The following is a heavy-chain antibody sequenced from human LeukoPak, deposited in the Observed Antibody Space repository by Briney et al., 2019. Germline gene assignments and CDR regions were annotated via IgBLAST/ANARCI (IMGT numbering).Heavy chain of an antibody. CDR3: ARQEGGNYDLLTGYFDY. CDR2: IYPGDSDT. Sequence: GESLKISCKGSGYSFTTYWIGWVRQMPGKGLEWMGIIYPGDSDTRYSPSFQGQVTISADKSTSTAYLQWSTLMASDTAMYYCARQEGGNYDLLTGYFDYWGQGALVTVAS. V-gene: IGHV5-51*01. D-gene: IGHD3-9*01. CDR1: GYSFTTYW. J-gene: IGHJ4*02.